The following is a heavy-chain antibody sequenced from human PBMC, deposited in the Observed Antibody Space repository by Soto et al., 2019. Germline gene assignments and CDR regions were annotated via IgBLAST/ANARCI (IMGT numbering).Heavy chain of an antibody. J-gene: IGHJ4*02. CDR3: ARDQELVPFDY. Sequence: PSETLSLTCTVSGGSISSGGYYWSWIRQHPGKGLEWIGYIYYSGSTYYNPSLKSRVTISVDTSKNQFSLKLSSVTAADTAVYYCARDQELVPFDYWGQGTLVTVSS. V-gene: IGHV4-31*03. D-gene: IGHD6-13*01. CDR1: GGSISSGGYY. CDR2: IYYSGST.